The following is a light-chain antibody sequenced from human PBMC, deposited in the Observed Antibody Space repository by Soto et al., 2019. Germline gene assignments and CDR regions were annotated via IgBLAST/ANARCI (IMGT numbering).Light chain of an antibody. CDR1: KLGNKY. Sequence: SYELTQPPSVSVSPGQTASITCSGHKLGNKYACWYQQKPGQSPVLVFYQDSKRPSGIPERFSGSNSGNTATLTISGTQAMDEADYYCQAWDSSTVVFGGGTKLTVL. CDR2: QDS. J-gene: IGLJ2*01. V-gene: IGLV3-1*01. CDR3: QAWDSSTVV.